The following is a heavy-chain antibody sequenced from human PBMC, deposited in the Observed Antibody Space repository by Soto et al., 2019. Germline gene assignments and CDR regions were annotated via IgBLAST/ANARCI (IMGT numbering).Heavy chain of an antibody. J-gene: IGHJ4*02. CDR1: GDTFTDYY. CDR2: VNPSGGHT. D-gene: IGHD2-21*02. V-gene: IGHV1-46*01. Sequence: QVQLVQSGAEVKKPGASVKVSCKASGDTFTDYYIHWVRQAPGQGLEWMGTVNPSGGHTTYAQHFPGRMTMTRDTSTSNLYMGLTSLTSEDTAVYYCARGGHVVVVTAALDFWGQGTLVTVSS. CDR3: ARGGHVVVVTAALDF.